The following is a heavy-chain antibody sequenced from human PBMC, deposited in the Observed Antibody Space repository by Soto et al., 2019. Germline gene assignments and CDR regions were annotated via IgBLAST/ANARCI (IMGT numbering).Heavy chain of an antibody. Sequence: QITLKGSGLSLGKPTQTLSLTCTVSAFSLTTYGVGVGWIGKPPGKALEWLALIYWDDDKRYSPSLKSRLTITKDTSKNQVVLTMTNMDPVDTVTYYCARALGSWGAYYFDYWGQGPLVTVSS. D-gene: IGHD3-16*01. V-gene: IGHV2-5*02. CDR3: ARALGSWGAYYFDY. CDR2: IYWDDDK. CDR1: AFSLTTYGVG. J-gene: IGHJ4*02.